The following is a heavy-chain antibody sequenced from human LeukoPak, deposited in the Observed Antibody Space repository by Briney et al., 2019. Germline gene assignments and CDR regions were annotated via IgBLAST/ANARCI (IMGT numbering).Heavy chain of an antibody. D-gene: IGHD5-18*01. V-gene: IGHV4-39*01. Sequence: PSETLSLTCTVSGGSISSSTDYWGWIRQPPGKELEWIGSVYYSGSTYYNPSLKSRVTISVDTSKSQFSLKLSSVTAADTAVYYCARPRGYSYGYEDHWGQGILVTVSS. CDR2: VYYSGST. CDR3: ARPRGYSYGYEDH. J-gene: IGHJ4*02. CDR1: GGSISSSTDY.